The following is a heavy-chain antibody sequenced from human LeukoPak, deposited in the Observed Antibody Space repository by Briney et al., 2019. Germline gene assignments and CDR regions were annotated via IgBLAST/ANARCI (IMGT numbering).Heavy chain of an antibody. V-gene: IGHV3-23*01. CDR3: AKSVLYSSSWYYFDY. J-gene: IGHJ4*02. Sequence: GSLRLSCAASGFTFSTYAMTWVRQAPGKGLEWVSTIRGLGLSAYYADSVKGRFTISRDNFKNTLYMQMNSLRAEDTAVYYCAKSVLYSSSWYYFDYWGQGILVTVSS. CDR2: IRGLGLSA. D-gene: IGHD6-13*01. CDR1: GFTFSTYA.